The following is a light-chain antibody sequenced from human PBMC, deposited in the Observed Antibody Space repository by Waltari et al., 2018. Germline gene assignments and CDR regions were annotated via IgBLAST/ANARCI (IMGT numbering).Light chain of an antibody. V-gene: IGKV3-11*01. CDR1: QSVSSY. J-gene: IGKJ5*01. CDR2: DAS. CDR3: QQRSNWPPIT. Sequence: EIVLTQSPATLSLSPGERATLSCRASQSVSSYLAWYQQKPGQAPRLLIYDASNRATGIPARFSVSGSGTDFTLTISSLGPEDFAFYYCQQRSNWPPITFGQGTRLEIK.